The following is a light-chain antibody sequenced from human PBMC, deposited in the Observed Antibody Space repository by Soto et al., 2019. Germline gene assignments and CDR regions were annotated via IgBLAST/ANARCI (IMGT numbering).Light chain of an antibody. CDR1: QSISSSY. CDR2: AAS. J-gene: IGKJ3*01. V-gene: IGKV3-20*01. Sequence: EIVLTQSPGTLSLSPGERATLSCRASQSISSSYLAWYQQKPGQAPRLLVYAASSRATGIPGRFSGSGSGTDLTLTISRREPEDFAVYYCQQYGSSRFTFGPGTKVDIK. CDR3: QQYGSSRFT.